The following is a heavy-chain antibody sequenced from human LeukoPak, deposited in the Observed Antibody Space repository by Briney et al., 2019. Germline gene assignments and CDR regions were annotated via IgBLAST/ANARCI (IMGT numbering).Heavy chain of an antibody. CDR3: GKSSGSCLGWFDP. CDR1: GYTFTVYY. Sequence: ASVKVSCKASGYTFTVYYMYWVRQAPGQGLEWMGWINPNSGNTNYAQNFQGRVTMTRDTSISTAYMELSRLTSDDTAVYYCGKSSGSCLGWFDPWGQGTLVTVSS. D-gene: IGHD1-26*01. CDR2: INPNSGNT. J-gene: IGHJ5*02. V-gene: IGHV1-2*02.